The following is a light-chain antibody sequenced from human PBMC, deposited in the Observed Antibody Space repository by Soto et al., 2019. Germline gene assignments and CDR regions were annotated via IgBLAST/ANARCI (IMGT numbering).Light chain of an antibody. V-gene: IGKV1-5*01. CDR1: QSLNNY. J-gene: IGKJ5*01. Sequence: DLQMTQSPSSLSASVGDRGTIXXRASQSLNNYLAWYQQTPGKATKLLXXDASTLERGVPSRFSGTGSGTEFTLTISSLHPDDFATYYCQQYNSYSPRWTFGQGTRLDIK. CDR2: DAS. CDR3: QQYNSYSPRWT.